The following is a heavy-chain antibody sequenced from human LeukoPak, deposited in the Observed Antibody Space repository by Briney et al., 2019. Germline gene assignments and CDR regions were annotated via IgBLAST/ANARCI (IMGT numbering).Heavy chain of an antibody. CDR3: AKDHGRQQLAPDYFDS. Sequence: GGSLRLSCAVSGFNFKNYGLHWVRQAPGKGLEWVAFIRDDGDFKDYADSVKGRFSIFRDNYKNTLYLQMNSLRPEDTALYYCAKDHGRQQLAPDYFDSWGQGTLVTVSS. CDR2: IRDDGDFK. V-gene: IGHV3-30*02. J-gene: IGHJ4*02. CDR1: GFNFKNYG. D-gene: IGHD6-13*01.